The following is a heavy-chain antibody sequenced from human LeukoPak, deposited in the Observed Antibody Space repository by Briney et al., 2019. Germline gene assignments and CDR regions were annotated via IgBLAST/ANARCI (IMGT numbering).Heavy chain of an antibody. CDR3: ARQWLSSLNWFDP. CDR2: VSHSGST. CDR1: GGFIDNYF. V-gene: IGHV4-59*08. D-gene: IGHD3-16*02. Sequence: SETLSLTCSVSGGFIDNYFYSWIRQSPGKGLEWIGSVSHSGSTTYRPSLKGRATISLHPSKNAFSLDPSSVTPTDTAVYYCARQWLSSLNWFDPWGQGTRVTVSS. J-gene: IGHJ5*02.